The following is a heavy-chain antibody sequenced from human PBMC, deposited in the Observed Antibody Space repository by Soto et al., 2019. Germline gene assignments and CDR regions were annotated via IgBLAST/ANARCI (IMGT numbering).Heavy chain of an antibody. D-gene: IGHD2-2*01. V-gene: IGHV1-2*02. Sequence: QVQLVQSGAEVRRPGASVKVSCKASGYTFTDYFLHWLRQAPGQGLEWMGWINPNDGDTNFAQRFQGRVTMTRDTSISTAYMDLSSLRSDDTAVYYCARDRGDRSTSWFDPWGQGTLVTVSS. CDR2: INPNDGDT. J-gene: IGHJ5*02. CDR1: GYTFTDYF. CDR3: ARDRGDRSTSWFDP.